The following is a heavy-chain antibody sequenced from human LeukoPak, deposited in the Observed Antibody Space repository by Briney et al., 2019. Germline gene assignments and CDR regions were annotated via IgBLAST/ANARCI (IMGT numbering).Heavy chain of an antibody. J-gene: IGHJ6*02. D-gene: IGHD3-16*01. V-gene: IGHV3-7*01. Sequence: GGSLRISCAASGFTFSDSWMSWVRQAPGKGLEWVANMNQDGSAKGHVDSVKGRFTISRDNARNSLYLQMSSLRPEDTAVYYCATYTHWVAGDVWGQGTTVTVSS. CDR2: MNQDGSAK. CDR3: ATYTHWVAGDV. CDR1: GFTFSDSW.